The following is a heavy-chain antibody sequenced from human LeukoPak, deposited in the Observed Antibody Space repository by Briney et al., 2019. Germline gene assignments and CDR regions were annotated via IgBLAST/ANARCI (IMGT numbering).Heavy chain of an antibody. J-gene: IGHJ5*02. CDR3: ARDRAHCSSTSCLNWFDP. V-gene: IGHV4-34*01. CDR2: NNHSGST. D-gene: IGHD2-2*01. CDR1: GGSFSGYY. Sequence: PSETLSLTCAVYGGSFSGYYWSWIRQPPGKGLEWIGENNHSGSTNYNPSLKSRVTISVDTSKNQFSLKLSSVTAADTAVYYCARDRAHCSSTSCLNWFDPWGQGTLVTVSS.